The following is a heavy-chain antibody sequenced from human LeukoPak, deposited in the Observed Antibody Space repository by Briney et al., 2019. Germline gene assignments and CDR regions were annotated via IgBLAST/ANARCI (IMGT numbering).Heavy chain of an antibody. J-gene: IGHJ4*02. Sequence: GGSLRLSCAASGFTFSSYAMSWVRQAPGKGLEWVSAISGSGGSTYYADSVKGRFTISRDNSKNTLYLQMNSLRAEDTAVYYCAKGRGNVRLGIVTFDYWGQGTLVTVSS. CDR1: GFTFSSYA. CDR2: ISGSGGST. CDR3: AKGRGNVRLGIVTFDY. D-gene: IGHD3-16*02. V-gene: IGHV3-23*01.